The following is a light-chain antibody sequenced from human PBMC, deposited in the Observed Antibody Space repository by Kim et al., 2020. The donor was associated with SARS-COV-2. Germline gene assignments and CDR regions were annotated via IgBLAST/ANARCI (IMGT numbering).Light chain of an antibody. CDR2: LNSDGSH. CDR3: QTWGTVV. J-gene: IGLJ2*01. V-gene: IGLV4-69*01. CDR1: SGHSSYA. Sequence: QSVLTQSPSASASLGASVKLTCTLSSGHSSYAIAWHQQQPEKGPRYLMKLNSDGSHSKGDGIPDRFSGSSSGAERYLTISSIQSEDEADYYCQTWGTVVFGGGTQLTVL.